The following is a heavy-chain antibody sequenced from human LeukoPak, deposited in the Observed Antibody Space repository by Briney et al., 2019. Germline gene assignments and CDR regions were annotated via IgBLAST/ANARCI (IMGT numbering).Heavy chain of an antibody. J-gene: IGHJ4*02. Sequence: GRSLTLSCAASGFTFDDYDVRWVRHAPGKGLEWVWGISWNRGSISYADPVRRGFTFSRDYAKHCSYLQINSLRAEDTALYYCAKNMGYYDSSGYPFDYWGQGTLVTVSS. CDR1: GFTFDDYD. CDR2: ISWNRGSI. D-gene: IGHD3-22*01. V-gene: IGHV3-9*01. CDR3: AKNMGYYDSSGYPFDY.